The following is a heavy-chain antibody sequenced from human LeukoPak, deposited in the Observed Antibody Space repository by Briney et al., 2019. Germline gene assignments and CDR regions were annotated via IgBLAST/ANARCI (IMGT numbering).Heavy chain of an antibody. D-gene: IGHD3-9*01. J-gene: IGHJ4*02. CDR1: GGTFSSYA. CDR3: ARARGGYYDILTGYSYNYYFDY. V-gene: IGHV1-69*05. CDR2: IIPIFGTA. Sequence: SVKVSCKXSGGTFSSYAISWVRQAPGQGLEWMGGIIPIFGTANYAQKFQGRVTITTDESTSTAYMELSSLRSEDTAVYYRARARGGYYDILTGYSYNYYFDYWGQGTLVTVSS.